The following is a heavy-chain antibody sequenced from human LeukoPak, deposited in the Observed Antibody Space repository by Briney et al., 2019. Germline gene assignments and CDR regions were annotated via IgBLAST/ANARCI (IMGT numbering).Heavy chain of an antibody. V-gene: IGHV4-34*01. CDR2: INHSGST. J-gene: IGHJ4*02. CDR1: GGSFSGYY. D-gene: IGHD3-22*01. CDR3: ARRARYYYDSSGYYGPFDY. Sequence: SETLSLTCAVYGGSFSGYYWSWIRQPPGKGLEWIGEINHSGSTNYNPSLKSRVTISVDTSNNQFSLKLSSVTAADTAVYYCARRARYYYDSSGYYGPFDYWGQGTLVTVSS.